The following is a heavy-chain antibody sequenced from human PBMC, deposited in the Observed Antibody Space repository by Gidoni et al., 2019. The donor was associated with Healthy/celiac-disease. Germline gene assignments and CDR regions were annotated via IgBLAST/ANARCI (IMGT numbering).Heavy chain of an antibody. D-gene: IGHD4-17*01. Sequence: QVQLQESGPGLVKPSETLSLTCTVSGGSISSYYWSWIRPPPGKGLEWIGYIYYSGSTNYNPSLKSRVTISVDTSKNQFSLKLSSVTAADTAVYYCARQDDYGDYGYFQHWGQGTLVTVSS. CDR2: IYYSGST. CDR3: ARQDDYGDYGYFQH. V-gene: IGHV4-59*08. J-gene: IGHJ1*01. CDR1: GGSISSYY.